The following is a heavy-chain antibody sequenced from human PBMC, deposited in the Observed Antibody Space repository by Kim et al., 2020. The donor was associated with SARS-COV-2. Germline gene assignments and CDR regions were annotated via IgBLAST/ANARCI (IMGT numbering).Heavy chain of an antibody. J-gene: IGHJ4*02. Sequence: PSLKSRVTISVDKSKNQFSLKLSSVTAADTAVYYCARDSRAVAGTVTFDYWGQGTLVTVSS. CDR3: ARDSRAVAGTVTFDY. V-gene: IGHV4-4*02. D-gene: IGHD6-19*01.